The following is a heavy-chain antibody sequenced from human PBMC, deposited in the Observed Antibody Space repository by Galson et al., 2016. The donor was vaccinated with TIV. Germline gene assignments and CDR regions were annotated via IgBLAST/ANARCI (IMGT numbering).Heavy chain of an antibody. CDR3: ARQVHGDYGVDY. CDR2: IYPSDSDT. Sequence: QSGAEVTKPGESLKISCKGSGYSFTTYWIGWVRQMPGKGLEWMGIIYPSDSDTRYSPSFQGQVPISADKSISTAYLQWTSLKASDTAMYYCARQVHGDYGVDYWGQGTLVTASS. J-gene: IGHJ4*02. V-gene: IGHV5-51*01. D-gene: IGHD4-17*01. CDR1: GYSFTTYW.